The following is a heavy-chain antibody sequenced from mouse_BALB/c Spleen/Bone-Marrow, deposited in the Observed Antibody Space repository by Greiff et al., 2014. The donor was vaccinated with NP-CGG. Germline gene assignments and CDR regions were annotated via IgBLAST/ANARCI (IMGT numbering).Heavy chain of an antibody. CDR1: GFNIKDTY. D-gene: IGHD2-4*01. CDR3: ARFPYDYGGGDY. J-gene: IGHJ2*01. CDR2: IDPANGNT. Sequence: EVKLQESGAELVKPEASVKLSCTASGFNIKDTYMHWVKQRPEQGLEWIGRIDPANGNTKYDPKFQGKATITADTSSNTAYLQLSSRTSEDTAVYYCARFPYDYGGGDYWGQGTTLTVSS. V-gene: IGHV14-3*02.